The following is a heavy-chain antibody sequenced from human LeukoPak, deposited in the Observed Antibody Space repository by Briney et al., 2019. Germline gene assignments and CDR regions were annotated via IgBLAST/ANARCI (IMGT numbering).Heavy chain of an antibody. CDR3: ARSPITMVRGVTKYYYYYGMDV. J-gene: IGHJ6*02. CDR2: IWYDGSNK. D-gene: IGHD3-10*01. CDR1: GFTFSSYG. V-gene: IGHV3-33*01. Sequence: GGSLRLSCAASGFTFSSYGMHWVRQAPGKGLEWVAVIWYDGSNKYYADSVKGRFTISRDNSKNMLYLQMNSLRAEDTAVYYCARSPITMVRGVTKYYYYYGMDVWGQGTTVTVSS.